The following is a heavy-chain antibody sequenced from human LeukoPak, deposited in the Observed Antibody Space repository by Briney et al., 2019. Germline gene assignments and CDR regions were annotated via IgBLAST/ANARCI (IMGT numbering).Heavy chain of an antibody. V-gene: IGHV1-8*01. CDR3: ARVPAAIDWFDP. Sequence: APVKVSCKASGYTFTSYDINWVRQATGQGLEWMGWMNPNSGNTGYAQKFQGRVTMTRNTSISTAYMELSSLRSEDTAVYYCARVPAAIDWFDPWGQGTLVAVSS. CDR1: GYTFTSYD. J-gene: IGHJ5*02. D-gene: IGHD2-2*02. CDR2: MNPNSGNT.